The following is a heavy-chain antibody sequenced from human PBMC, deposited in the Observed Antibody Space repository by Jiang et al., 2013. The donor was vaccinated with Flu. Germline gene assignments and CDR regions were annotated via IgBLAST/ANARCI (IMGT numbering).Heavy chain of an antibody. CDR3: AKDRHTSYYYNYYGMDV. J-gene: IGHJ6*02. CDR2: IWYDGRTK. V-gene: IGHV3-33*06. D-gene: IGHD2/OR15-2a*01. CDR1: FSFSYSG. Sequence: FSFSYSGMHWVRQAPGKGLEWVAVIWYDGRTKFYIDSVKGRFTISRDNSKNTLYLQMNSLRAEDTAVYYCAKDRHTSYYYNYYGMDVWGQGTTVTVSS.